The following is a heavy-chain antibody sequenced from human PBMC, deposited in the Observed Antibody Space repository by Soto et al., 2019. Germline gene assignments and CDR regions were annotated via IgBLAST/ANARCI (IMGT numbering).Heavy chain of an antibody. Sequence: SETLSLTCTVSGGSISRYYWSWIRQPAGQGLEWIGRIYTSGSTNYNPSLKSRVTMSVDTSKNQFSLKLSTMTAADTAVYYCARDSGYCSGGSCYAGLSSFDPWGQGTLVTVSS. CDR3: ARDSGYCSGGSCYAGLSSFDP. CDR1: GGSISRYY. CDR2: IYTSGST. J-gene: IGHJ5*02. V-gene: IGHV4-4*07. D-gene: IGHD2-15*01.